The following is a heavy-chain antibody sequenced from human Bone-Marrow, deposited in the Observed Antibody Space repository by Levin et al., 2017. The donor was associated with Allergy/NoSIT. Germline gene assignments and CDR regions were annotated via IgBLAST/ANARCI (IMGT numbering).Heavy chain of an antibody. CDR1: GGTFSTYA. D-gene: IGHD5-18*01. J-gene: IGHJ4*02. CDR3: ARRRTAMAPFDY. Sequence: SVKVSCKASGGTFSTYAINWVRQAPGQGFEWIGGVIYAQKFKDRVTITADESTHTAYMELSSLTSDDTAVYYCARRRTAMAPFDYWGQGTLVTVSS. V-gene: IGHV1-69*13. CDR2: VI.